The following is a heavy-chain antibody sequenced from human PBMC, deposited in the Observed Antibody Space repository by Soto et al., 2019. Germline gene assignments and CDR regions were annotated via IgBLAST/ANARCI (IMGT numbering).Heavy chain of an antibody. CDR2: IQYNGYS. V-gene: IGHV4-59*08. D-gene: IGHD3-10*01. J-gene: IGHJ6*02. Sequence: QVQLQESGPGLVKPSETLSLTCTVSGGSITNYYCSWFRQPPGQGLEWIGYIQYNGYSAYNLSLKRRVTMSMDTSKTQFSLMLESVTATDTAAYYCARHGFGSLHGLVDVWGQGTTVIVSS. CDR1: GGSITNYY. CDR3: ARHGFGSLHGLVDV.